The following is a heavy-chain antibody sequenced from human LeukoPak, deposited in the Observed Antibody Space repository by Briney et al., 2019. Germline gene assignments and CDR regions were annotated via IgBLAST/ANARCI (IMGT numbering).Heavy chain of an antibody. CDR1: GGSISSSNW. CDR2: IYHSGST. CDR3: ARVDVFGVVSSDYYYYYMDV. D-gene: IGHD3-3*01. J-gene: IGHJ6*03. Sequence: SSGTLSLTCAVSGGSISSSNWWSWVRQPPGKGLEWIGEIYHSGSTNYNPSLKSRVTMSVDTSKNQFSLKLSYVTAADTAVYYCARVDVFGVVSSDYYYYYMDVWGKGTTVTVSS. V-gene: IGHV4-4*02.